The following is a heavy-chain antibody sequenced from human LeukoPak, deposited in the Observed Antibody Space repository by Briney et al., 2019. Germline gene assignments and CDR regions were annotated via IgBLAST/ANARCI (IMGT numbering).Heavy chain of an antibody. D-gene: IGHD1-26*01. V-gene: IGHV1-24*01. J-gene: IGHJ3*02. CDR2: FDPEDGET. CDR1: GYTLTELS. Sequence: ASVRVSCKVSGYTLTELSMHWVRQAPGKGLEWMGGFDPEDGETIYAQKFQGRVTMTEDTSTDTAYMELSSLRSEDTAVYYCATVRGWELANAFDIWGQGTMVTVSS. CDR3: ATVRGWELANAFDI.